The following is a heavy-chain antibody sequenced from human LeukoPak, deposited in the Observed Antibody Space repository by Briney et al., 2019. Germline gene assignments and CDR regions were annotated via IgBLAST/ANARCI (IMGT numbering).Heavy chain of an antibody. Sequence: PSETLSLTCTVSGASIGSYYWSWIRQPPGKGLEWIGYIFYSGSTLYNPSLQSRVTISVDTSKNQFSLKLTSVTAADTAVYYCASGPYPAAGTDHQFDYWGQGTLVTVSS. CDR1: GASIGSYY. CDR3: ASGPYPAAGTDHQFDY. J-gene: IGHJ4*02. CDR2: IFYSGST. V-gene: IGHV4-59*01. D-gene: IGHD6-13*01.